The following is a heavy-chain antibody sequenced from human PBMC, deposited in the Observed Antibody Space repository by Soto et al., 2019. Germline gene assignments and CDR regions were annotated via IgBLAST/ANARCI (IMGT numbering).Heavy chain of an antibody. Sequence: ASVKVSCKASGYTFTSYSISWVLQAPGQGLEWMGWINVYNGNTKYAQKFQGRVTTTTDTSTSTVYMELRSLSSDDTAVYYCARDGVAVTTGISGYWGQGTLVTVSS. CDR1: GYTFTSYS. CDR2: INVYNGNT. J-gene: IGHJ4*02. V-gene: IGHV1-18*01. CDR3: ARDGVAVTTGISGY. D-gene: IGHD4-4*01.